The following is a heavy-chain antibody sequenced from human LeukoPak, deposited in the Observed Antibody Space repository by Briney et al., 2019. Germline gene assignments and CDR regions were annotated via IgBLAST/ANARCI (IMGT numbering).Heavy chain of an antibody. J-gene: IGHJ4*02. Sequence: GGSLRLSCAASGFSFSSYAMSWVRQAPGKGLEWVSSIRGSGGSTYSADSVKGRFTISRDNSKNTLYLQMNSLRAEDTAVYYCAKVPLSGSYRDGKYYFDFWGQGTLVTVSS. CDR1: GFSFSSYA. CDR2: IRGSGGST. D-gene: IGHD1-26*01. CDR3: AKVPLSGSYRDGKYYFDF. V-gene: IGHV3-23*01.